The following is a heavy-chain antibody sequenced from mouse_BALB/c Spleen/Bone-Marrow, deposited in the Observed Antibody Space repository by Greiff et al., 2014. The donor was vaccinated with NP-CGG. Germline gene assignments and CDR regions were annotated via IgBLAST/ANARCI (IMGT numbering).Heavy chain of an antibody. CDR2: ISSGGSNT. V-gene: IGHV5-6*02. CDR3: ARHQRYYAMDY. Sequence: EVKVEESGGDLVKPGGSLKLSCAASGFTFSSYGMSWGRRTPDKRLEWVATISSGGSNTYYPDSVKGRFTISRDNAKNTLYLQMSSLKSEDTAMYYCARHQRYYAMDYWGQGTSVTVSS. J-gene: IGHJ4*01. CDR1: GFTFSSYG.